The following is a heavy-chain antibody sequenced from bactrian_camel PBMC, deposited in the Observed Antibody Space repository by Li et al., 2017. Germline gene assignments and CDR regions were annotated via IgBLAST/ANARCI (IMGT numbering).Heavy chain of an antibody. J-gene: IGHJ4*01. Sequence: HVQLVESGGGSVQAGGSLNLSCIASGVTYISCWDWYRQAPGKERELVSSISSGGTTRYVDSVKGRFTISQDNAKNTLYLEMNGLKTEDTAVYYCAAGWASARTIPDLRGQGTQVTVS. CDR3: AAGWASARTIPDL. D-gene: IGHD5*01. CDR2: ISSGGTT. V-gene: IGHV3S55*01. CDR1: GVTYISC.